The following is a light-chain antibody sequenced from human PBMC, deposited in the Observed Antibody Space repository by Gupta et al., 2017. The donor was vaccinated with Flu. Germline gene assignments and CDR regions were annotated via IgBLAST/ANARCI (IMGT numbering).Light chain of an antibody. CDR3: AAWDDSLNV. Sequence: QLVLTRPPSVSGPPGQRVTISCSGSRSNIGTNTVSWYQQLPGTAPRLLIYGDNQRPAGVPGRFSASKSGTSASLAISGLQPDDEADYYCAAWDDSLNVFGTGTKVTVL. V-gene: IGLV1-44*01. J-gene: IGLJ1*01. CDR1: RSNIGTNT. CDR2: GDN.